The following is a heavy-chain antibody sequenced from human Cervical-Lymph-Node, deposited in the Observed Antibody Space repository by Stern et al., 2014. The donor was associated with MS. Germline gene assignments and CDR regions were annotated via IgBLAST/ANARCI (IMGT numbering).Heavy chain of an antibody. V-gene: IGHV4-59*01. J-gene: IGHJ4*02. D-gene: IGHD6-13*01. CDR3: ARDSSDSWYGPIDS. Sequence: QLQLQETGPGLVKPSETLSLTCTVSGGTIMNYYWSWIRQPPGKALEWIGYIYYSGRTNYNPSLKSRVTISVDTSKNQFSLMLSSVTAADTAVYYCARDSSDSWYGPIDSWGQGTLVTVSS. CDR1: GGTIMNYY. CDR2: IYYSGRT.